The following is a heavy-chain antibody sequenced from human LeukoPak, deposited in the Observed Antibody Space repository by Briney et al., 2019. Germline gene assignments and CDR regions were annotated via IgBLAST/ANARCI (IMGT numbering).Heavy chain of an antibody. V-gene: IGHV1-2*02. J-gene: IGHJ4*02. D-gene: IGHD3-10*01. CDR2: INPNSGGT. CDR3: ARATMVRGVT. Sequence: ASVKVSCKASGYTFTGYYMRSVRQAPGQGLEWMGWINPNSGGTNYAQKFRGRVTMTRDTSISTAYMELSRLRSDDTAVYYCARATMVRGVTWGQGTLVTVSS. CDR1: GYTFTGYY.